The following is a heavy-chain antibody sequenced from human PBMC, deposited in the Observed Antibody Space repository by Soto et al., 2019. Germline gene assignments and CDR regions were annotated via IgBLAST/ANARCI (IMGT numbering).Heavy chain of an antibody. Sequence: PSETLSLTCTVSGGSISSGDYYWSWIRQPPGKGLEWIGYIYYSGSTYYNPSLKSRVTISVDTSKNQFSLKLSSVTAADTAVYYCARMYSGSYYLWFDPWGQGTLVTVS. CDR1: GGSISSGDYY. J-gene: IGHJ5*02. D-gene: IGHD1-26*01. CDR2: IYYSGST. CDR3: ARMYSGSYYLWFDP. V-gene: IGHV4-30-4*01.